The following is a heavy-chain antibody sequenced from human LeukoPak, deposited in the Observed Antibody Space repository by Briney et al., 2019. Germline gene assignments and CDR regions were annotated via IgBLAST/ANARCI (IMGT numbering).Heavy chain of an antibody. Sequence: SGGSLRLSCAASGFTFSSYSMSWVRQAPGKGLEWVSPINSGGSTYYAESVKGRFTISRDNSKNMLYLQMNSLRAEDTAVFYCAKEPRQCGGDCFSLLDYWGQGTLVTVSS. V-gene: IGHV3-23*01. CDR3: AKEPRQCGGDCFSLLDY. CDR2: INSGGST. D-gene: IGHD2-21*02. CDR1: GFTFSSYS. J-gene: IGHJ4*02.